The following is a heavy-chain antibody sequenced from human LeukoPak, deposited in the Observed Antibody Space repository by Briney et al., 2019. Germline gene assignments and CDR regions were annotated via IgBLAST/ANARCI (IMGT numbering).Heavy chain of an antibody. V-gene: IGHV3-33*01. J-gene: IGHJ4*02. CDR1: GFMFRTYG. CDR2: IWYDGTNK. Sequence: PGGSLRLSCAASGFMFRTYGTQWVRQAPGKGLEWVAVIWYDGTNKYYIDSVKGRFTISRDNSKNTLYLQMNSLRAEDTAVYFCARGQHSPDYWGQGTLVTVSS. D-gene: IGHD2-15*01. CDR3: ARGQHSPDY.